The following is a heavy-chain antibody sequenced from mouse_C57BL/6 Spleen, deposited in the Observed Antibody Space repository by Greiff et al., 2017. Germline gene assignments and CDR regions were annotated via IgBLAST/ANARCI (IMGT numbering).Heavy chain of an antibody. CDR1: GYTFTDYY. Sequence: EVQLQQSGPELVKPGASVKISCKASGYTFTDYYMNWVKQSHGKSLEWIGDINPNNGGTSYNQKFKGKATLTVDKSSSTAYMELRSLTSEDSAVYYCARDGTGRATFDYWGQGTTLTVSS. V-gene: IGHV1-26*01. D-gene: IGHD4-1*01. CDR2: INPNNGGT. CDR3: ARDGTGRATFDY. J-gene: IGHJ2*01.